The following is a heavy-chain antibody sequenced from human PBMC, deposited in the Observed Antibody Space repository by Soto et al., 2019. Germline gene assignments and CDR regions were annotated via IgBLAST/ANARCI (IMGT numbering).Heavy chain of an antibody. CDR2: ISGSGGST. J-gene: IGHJ3*02. V-gene: IGHV3-23*01. CDR1: GFTFSSYA. CDR3: AKDIPKGAMIVVAPGAFDI. D-gene: IGHD3-22*01. Sequence: PGGSLRLSCAASGFTFSSYAMSWVRQAPGEGLEWVSAISGSGGSTYYADSVKGRFTISRDNSKNTLYLQMNSLRAEDTAVYYCAKDIPKGAMIVVAPGAFDIWGQGTMVTVSS.